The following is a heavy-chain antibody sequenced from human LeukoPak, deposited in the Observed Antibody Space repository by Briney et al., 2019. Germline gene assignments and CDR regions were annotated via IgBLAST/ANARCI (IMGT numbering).Heavy chain of an antibody. Sequence: GGSLRLSCAASGFTFSTYGMSWVRQAPGKGLEWVSAISGSGGGTYYADSVKGRFTISRDNSKNTLYLQMYSLRAEDTAVYYCAKASDIVVVPATIGGIWGQGTLVTVSS. CDR2: ISGSGGGT. CDR3: AKASDIVVVPATIGGI. J-gene: IGHJ4*02. D-gene: IGHD2-2*02. CDR1: GFTFSTYG. V-gene: IGHV3-23*01.